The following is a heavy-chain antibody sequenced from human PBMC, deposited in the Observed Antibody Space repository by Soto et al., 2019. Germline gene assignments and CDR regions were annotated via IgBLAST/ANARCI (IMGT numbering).Heavy chain of an antibody. Sequence: QVHLVESGGGVVQPGRSLRLSCAASGFSFSTYGMHWVRQAPGKGLEWVAFISNDGSNKYYADSVKGRFTISRDNSKNKIYLQMMSLRAEDTAVYYCANGFGNYWAFDYWGQGTLVTVSS. CDR2: ISNDGSNK. D-gene: IGHD1-26*01. CDR1: GFSFSTYG. J-gene: IGHJ4*02. V-gene: IGHV3-30*18. CDR3: ANGFGNYWAFDY.